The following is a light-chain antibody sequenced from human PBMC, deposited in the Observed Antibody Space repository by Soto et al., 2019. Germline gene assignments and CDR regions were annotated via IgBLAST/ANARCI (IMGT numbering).Light chain of an antibody. Sequence: DIQMTQSPSSLSASVGDRVTITCRASQSISSYLNWYQQKPGKAPKLLIYAASSLQSGVPSRFSGSGSGTDFTLTISSLQPEDFATCYCQQRYSTPYTFGQGTKLEIK. V-gene: IGKV1-39*01. CDR1: QSISSY. CDR3: QQRYSTPYT. CDR2: AAS. J-gene: IGKJ2*01.